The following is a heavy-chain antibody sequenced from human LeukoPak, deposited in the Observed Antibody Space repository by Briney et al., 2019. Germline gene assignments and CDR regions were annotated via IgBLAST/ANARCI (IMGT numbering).Heavy chain of an antibody. V-gene: IGHV3-9*01. D-gene: IGHD6-13*01. CDR1: GFTFDDYA. CDR2: ISWNSGSI. CDR3: AKDGSSSWYSPHYYYYYMDV. J-gene: IGHJ6*03. Sequence: GGSLRLSCAASGFTFDDYAMHWVRQAPGKGLEWVSGISWNSGSIGYADSVKGRFTISRDNAKNSLYLQMNSLRAEDTALYYCAKDGSSSWYSPHYYYYYMDVWGKGTTVTISS.